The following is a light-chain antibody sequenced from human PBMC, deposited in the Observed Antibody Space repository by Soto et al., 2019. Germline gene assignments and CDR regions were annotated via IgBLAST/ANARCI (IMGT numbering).Light chain of an antibody. J-gene: IGLJ3*02. V-gene: IGLV2-14*01. CDR1: SSDVGGYTY. Sequence: QSALTQPASVSGSPGQSITISCTGTSSDVGGYTYVSWDQQHPGKAPKLMIYEVSSRPSGVSNRFSGSKSGNTASLTISGLQAEDEADYYCSSYTSSSTWVFGGGTKLTVL. CDR2: EVS. CDR3: SSYTSSSTWV.